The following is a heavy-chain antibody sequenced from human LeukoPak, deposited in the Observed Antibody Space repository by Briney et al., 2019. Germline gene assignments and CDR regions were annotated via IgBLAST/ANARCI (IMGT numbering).Heavy chain of an antibody. V-gene: IGHV4-39*07. CDR3: ARVVVVSYYYYYMDV. CDR2: IYYSGST. D-gene: IGHD3-22*01. J-gene: IGHJ6*03. Sequence: KASETLSLTCTVSGGSISSSSYYWGWIRQPPGKGLEWIGSIYYSGSTYYNPSLKSRVTISVDTSKNQFSLKLSSVTAAGTAVYYCARVVVVSYYYYYMDVWGKGTTVTVSS. CDR1: GGSISSSSYY.